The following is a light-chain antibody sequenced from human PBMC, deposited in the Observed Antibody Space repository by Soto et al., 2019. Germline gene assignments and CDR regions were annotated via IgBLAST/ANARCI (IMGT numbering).Light chain of an antibody. Sequence: DIQMTQSPSSLSASVGDRVTITCRASQSISSYLNWYQQKPGKAPKLLIYAASSLQSGVPSRFSGSGSWTDFTLTISSLQPEDFATYYCQQSYSTPLGLGQGTKVEIK. CDR1: QSISSY. J-gene: IGKJ1*01. CDR2: AAS. CDR3: QQSYSTPLG. V-gene: IGKV1-39*01.